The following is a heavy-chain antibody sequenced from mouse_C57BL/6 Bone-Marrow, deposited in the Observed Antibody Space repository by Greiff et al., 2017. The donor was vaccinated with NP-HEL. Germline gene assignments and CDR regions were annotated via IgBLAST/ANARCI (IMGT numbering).Heavy chain of an antibody. J-gene: IGHJ3*01. V-gene: IGHV2-5*01. Sequence: QVHVKQSGPGLVQPSQSLSITCTVSGFSLTSYGVHWVRQSPGKGLEWLGVIWRGGSTDYNAAFMSRLSITNDNSKSQVFFKMNSLQADDTAIYYCAKKTAAWFAYWGQGTLVTVSA. D-gene: IGHD3-2*01. CDR2: IWRGGST. CDR1: GFSLTSYG. CDR3: AKKTAAWFAY.